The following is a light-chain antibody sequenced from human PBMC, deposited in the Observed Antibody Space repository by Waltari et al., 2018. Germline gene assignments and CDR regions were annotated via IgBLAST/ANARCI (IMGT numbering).Light chain of an antibody. V-gene: IGKV1-5*03. Sequence: DIQMTQSPSTVPASVGDRVTITCRASQNIDKWLAWSQVKPGKAPKLLSYKASTLESGVPSRFSGSGFETECSLIIDSLQPEDFATYYCQQYRTSSPTFGQGTRLDIK. J-gene: IGKJ2*01. CDR1: QNIDKW. CDR2: KAS. CDR3: QQYRTSSPT.